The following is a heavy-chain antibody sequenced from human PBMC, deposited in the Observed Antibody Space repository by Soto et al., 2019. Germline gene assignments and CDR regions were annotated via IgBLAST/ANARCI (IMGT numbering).Heavy chain of an antibody. Sequence: GASVKVSCKASGGTFSSYAISWVRQAPGQGLEWMGGIIPIFGTANYAQKFQGRVTITADESTSTAYMELSGLRSEDTAVYYCARGPDYYGSGRGGRFDYWGQGTLVTVSS. CDR3: ARGPDYYGSGRGGRFDY. J-gene: IGHJ4*02. D-gene: IGHD3-10*01. V-gene: IGHV1-69*13. CDR2: IIPIFGTA. CDR1: GGTFSSYA.